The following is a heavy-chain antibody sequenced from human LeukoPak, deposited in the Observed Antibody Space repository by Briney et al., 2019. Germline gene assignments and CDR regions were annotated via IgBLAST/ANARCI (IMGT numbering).Heavy chain of an antibody. CDR3: ARDADWAFDI. D-gene: IGHD2-21*01. V-gene: IGHV3-69-1*02. CDR2: IRSDSST. J-gene: IGHJ3*02. Sequence: TGGSLRLSCASSGFTFSAYPMNWVRRAPGKGLEWVSHIRSDSSTYYADSVRGRFTISRDNAKNSLYLQMNSLRAEDTAVYYCARDADWAFDIWGQGTLVTVSS. CDR1: GFTFSAYP.